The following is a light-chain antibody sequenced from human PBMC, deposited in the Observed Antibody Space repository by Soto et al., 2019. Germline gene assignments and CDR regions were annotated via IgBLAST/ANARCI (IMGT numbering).Light chain of an antibody. Sequence: QSVLTQPASVSGSPGRSIAISCTGTSSDVGGYKYVSWYQQHPAKVPKLMIYDVSNRPSGVSDRFSGSKSGNTASLTISGLQAEDEADYYCYSYTTSGTYVFGPGTKSPS. V-gene: IGLV2-14*01. CDR2: DVS. CDR3: YSYTTSGTYV. J-gene: IGLJ1*01. CDR1: SSDVGGYKY.